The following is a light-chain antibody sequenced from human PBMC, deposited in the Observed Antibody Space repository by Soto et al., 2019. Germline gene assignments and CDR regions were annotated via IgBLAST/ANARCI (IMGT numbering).Light chain of an antibody. J-gene: IGLJ1*01. CDR1: SRDVGSYNL. Sequence: QSALTQPASVSGSPVQSITISCTGTSRDVGSYNLVSWYQQHPGKAPKLMIYEGSKRPSGVSNRFSGSKSGNTASLTISGLQAEDEADYYCCSYAGSSTFYGFGTGTKVTVL. V-gene: IGLV2-23*03. CDR2: EGS. CDR3: CSYAGSSTFYG.